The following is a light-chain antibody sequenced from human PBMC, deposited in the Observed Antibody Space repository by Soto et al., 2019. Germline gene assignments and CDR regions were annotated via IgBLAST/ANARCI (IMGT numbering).Light chain of an antibody. Sequence: DTVLTQSPGTLSLSPGERATLSCRASQSVTSTSFSWYQQKPGQAPRLLIYGTSNRATGIPDRFSGSGSGTDFTLTISRLEPEDFAVYYWQQYGSSFTFGPGTMVDLK. CDR3: QQYGSSFT. J-gene: IGKJ3*01. V-gene: IGKV3-20*01. CDR2: GTS. CDR1: QSVTSTS.